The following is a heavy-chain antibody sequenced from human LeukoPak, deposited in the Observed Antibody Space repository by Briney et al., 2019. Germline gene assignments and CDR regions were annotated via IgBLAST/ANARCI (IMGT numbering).Heavy chain of an antibody. D-gene: IGHD1-26*01. Sequence: SVKVSCKASGGTFSSYAISWVRQAPGQGLEWMGGIIPILGIANYAQKFQGRVTITADKSTSTAYMELSSLRSEDTAVYYCARPRVASGRSYFDAFDIWGQGTMVTVSS. CDR2: IIPILGIA. V-gene: IGHV1-69*10. J-gene: IGHJ3*02. CDR3: ARPRVASGRSYFDAFDI. CDR1: GGTFSSYA.